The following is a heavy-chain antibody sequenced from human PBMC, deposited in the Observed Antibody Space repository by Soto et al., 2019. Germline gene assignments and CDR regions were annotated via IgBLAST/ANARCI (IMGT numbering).Heavy chain of an antibody. V-gene: IGHV1-69*12. J-gene: IGHJ4*02. CDR2: IIPIFGTA. CDR3: ARGSSSGWYSTLDY. CDR1: GGTFSSYA. Sequence: QVQLVQSGAEVKKPGSSVKVSCKASGGTFSSYAISWVRQAPGQGLEWMGGIIPIFGTANYAQKFQGRVTITADEPTSTAYKELSSLRSEDTAVYYCARGSSSGWYSTLDYWGQGTLVTVSS. D-gene: IGHD6-19*01.